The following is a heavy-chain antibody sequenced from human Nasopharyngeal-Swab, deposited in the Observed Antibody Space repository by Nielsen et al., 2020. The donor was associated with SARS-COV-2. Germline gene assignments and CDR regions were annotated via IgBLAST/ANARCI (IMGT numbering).Heavy chain of an antibody. CDR1: GHTFTSYY. Sequence: ASVKVSCKASGHTFTSYYMHWARQAPGQGLEWMGIINPSGGSTSYAQKFQGRVTMTRDTSTSTVYMELSSLRSEDTAVYYCARDLTNSIAVAGNYYYGMDVWGQGTTVTVSS. J-gene: IGHJ6*02. CDR3: ARDLTNSIAVAGNYYYGMDV. V-gene: IGHV1-46*01. CDR2: INPSGGST. D-gene: IGHD6-19*01.